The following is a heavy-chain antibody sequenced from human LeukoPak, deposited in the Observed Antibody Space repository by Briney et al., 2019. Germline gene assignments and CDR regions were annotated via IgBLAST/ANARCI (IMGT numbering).Heavy chain of an antibody. CDR2: INHSGST. Sequence: SETLSLTCAVYGGSFSGYYWSWIRQPPGKGLEWIGEINHSGSTNYNPSLKSRVTISVDTSKNQFSLKLSSVTAADTAVYYCARDRAVTTDYWGQGTLVTVPS. CDR3: ARDRAVTTDY. J-gene: IGHJ4*02. D-gene: IGHD4-17*01. V-gene: IGHV4-34*01. CDR1: GGSFSGYY.